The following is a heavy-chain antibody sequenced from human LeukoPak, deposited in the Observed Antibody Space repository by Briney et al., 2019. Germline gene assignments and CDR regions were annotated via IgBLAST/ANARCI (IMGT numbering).Heavy chain of an antibody. CDR1: GFTFSSYW. V-gene: IGHV3-7*01. J-gene: IGHJ4*02. CDR2: IKQDASQE. Sequence: GGSLRLSCAASGFTFSSYWMSWVRQAPGKGPEWVAHIKQDASQEDHVDSVKGRFTISRDNAKNSLYLQMNSLRAEDTAVYYCAREGDSSGYSSFDYWGQGTLVTVSS. CDR3: AREGDSSGYSSFDY. D-gene: IGHD3-22*01.